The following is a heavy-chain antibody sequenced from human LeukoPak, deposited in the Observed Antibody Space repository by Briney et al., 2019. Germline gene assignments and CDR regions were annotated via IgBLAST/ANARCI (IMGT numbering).Heavy chain of an antibody. J-gene: IGHJ4*02. CDR3: AGEDRYSSSWYTVY. CDR1: GCTFSDYY. V-gene: IGHV3-11*05. Sequence: GGSLRLSCAASGCTFSDYYMSWIRQAPGKGLEWVSYISSSSSYKCYPAYVKGRFTISKDKAKNSLYPQMYSLRAEDTAVYYCAGEDRYSSSWYTVYWGQGTLVTVSS. CDR2: ISSSSSYK. D-gene: IGHD6-13*01.